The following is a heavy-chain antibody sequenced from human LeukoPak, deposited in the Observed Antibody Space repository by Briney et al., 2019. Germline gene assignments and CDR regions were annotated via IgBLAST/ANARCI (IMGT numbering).Heavy chain of an antibody. CDR2: ISGSGGST. Sequence: GGSLRLSCAASGFTSSSYAMSWVRQAPGKGLEWVSAISGSGGSTYYADSVKGRFTISRDNSKNTLYLQMNSLRAEDTAVYYCAKDLITDYYGSGSYYSAFDIWGQGTMVTVSS. J-gene: IGHJ3*02. V-gene: IGHV3-23*01. CDR3: AKDLITDYYGSGSYYSAFDI. D-gene: IGHD3-10*01. CDR1: GFTSSSYA.